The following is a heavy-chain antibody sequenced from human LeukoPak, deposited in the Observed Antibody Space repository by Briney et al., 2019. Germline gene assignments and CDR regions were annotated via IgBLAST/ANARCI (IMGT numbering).Heavy chain of an antibody. V-gene: IGHV3-21*01. CDR1: GFPFSTYA. J-gene: IGHJ4*02. CDR2: ITGDSAYI. CDR3: ARYGVSSSTSYIDF. Sequence: PGGALILSFAASGFPFSTYAMNWVRPAPGEGLEWVSCITGDSAYIYYADSVKGRFTISRDNAKNSLYLQMNSLRAEDTAVYYCARYGVSSSTSYIDFWGQGTLVTVSS. D-gene: IGHD2-2*01.